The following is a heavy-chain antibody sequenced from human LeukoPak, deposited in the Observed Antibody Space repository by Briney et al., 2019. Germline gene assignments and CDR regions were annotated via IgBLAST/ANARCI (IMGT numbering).Heavy chain of an antibody. J-gene: IGHJ4*02. CDR1: GFTVSSVY. CDR2: LYSGGST. Sequence: GGALRLSCAASGFTVSSVYMSWVRQAPGKGLEWVSVLYSGGSTYYADSVKGRFTISRDNSKNTLYLQMSSLRAEDTAVYYCARGYSYSWGYWGQGALVTVSS. V-gene: IGHV3-66*01. D-gene: IGHD5-18*01. CDR3: ARGYSYSWGY.